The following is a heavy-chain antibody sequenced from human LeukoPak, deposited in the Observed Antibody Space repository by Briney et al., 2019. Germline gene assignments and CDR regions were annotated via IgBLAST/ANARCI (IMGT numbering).Heavy chain of an antibody. J-gene: IGHJ4*02. CDR3: ARVDYYGSGSYWDY. D-gene: IGHD3-10*01. CDR2: IYYSGST. V-gene: IGHV4-59*01. CDR1: GVSISSYY. Sequence: SETLSLTCTVSGVSISSYYWSWIRQPPGKGLEWIGYIYYSGSTNYNPSLKSRVTISVDTSKNQFSLKLSSVTAADTAVYYCARVDYYGSGSYWDYWGQGTLVTVSS.